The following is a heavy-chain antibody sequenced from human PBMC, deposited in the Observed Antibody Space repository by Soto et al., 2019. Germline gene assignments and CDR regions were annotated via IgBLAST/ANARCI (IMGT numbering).Heavy chain of an antibody. J-gene: IGHJ6*02. CDR2: INPNSGGT. CDR3: ARSIGQLGGGFYYYYGMDV. Sequence: ASVKVSCKASGYTFTGYYMHWVRQAPGQGLEWMGWINPNSGGTNYAQKFQGWVTMTRDTSISTAYMELSRLRSDDTAVYYCARSIGQLGGGFYYYYGMDVWGQGTTVTVSS. CDR1: GYTFTGYY. V-gene: IGHV1-2*04. D-gene: IGHD6-6*01.